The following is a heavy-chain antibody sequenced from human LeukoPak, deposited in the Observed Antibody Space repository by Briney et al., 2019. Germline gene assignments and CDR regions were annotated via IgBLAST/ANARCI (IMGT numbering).Heavy chain of an antibody. CDR1: GGSISSSSYS. D-gene: IGHD6-25*01. J-gene: IGHJ4*02. CDR3: ARGGLAAAASDF. V-gene: IGHV4-39*07. Sequence: SETLSLTCTVSGGSISSSSYSWGWIRQPPGKGLEWIGEINHSGSTNYNPSLKSRVTISIDTSKNQFSLNVYSVTAADTAVYYCARGGLAAAASDFWGQGTLVTVSS. CDR2: INHSGST.